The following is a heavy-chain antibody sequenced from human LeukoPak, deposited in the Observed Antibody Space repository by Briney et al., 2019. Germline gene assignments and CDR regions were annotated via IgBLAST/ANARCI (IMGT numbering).Heavy chain of an antibody. Sequence: SETLSLTCTVSGGSISSGGYYWSWVRQPPGKGLEWIGEIYHSGSTNYNPSLKSRVTISVDKSKNQFSLKLSSVTAADTAVYYRARDTHSYDSSGYYGFDPWGQGTLVTVSS. V-gene: IGHV4-39*07. CDR2: IYHSGST. CDR1: GGSISSGGYY. J-gene: IGHJ5*02. D-gene: IGHD3-22*01. CDR3: ARDTHSYDSSGYYGFDP.